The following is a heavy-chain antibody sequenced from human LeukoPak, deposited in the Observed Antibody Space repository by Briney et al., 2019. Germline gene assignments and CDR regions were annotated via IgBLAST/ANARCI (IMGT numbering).Heavy chain of an antibody. CDR2: ISGSGGST. CDR3: AKDRGLRYFDWLLTI. J-gene: IGHJ4*02. V-gene: IGHV3-23*01. Sequence: PGGSLRLSCAASGFTFSSYAMSWARQAPGKGLEWVLAISGSGGSTYYADSVKGRFTISRDNSKNTLYLQMNSLRAEDMAVYYCAKDRGLRYFDWLLTIWGQGTLATVSS. D-gene: IGHD3-9*01. CDR1: GFTFSSYA.